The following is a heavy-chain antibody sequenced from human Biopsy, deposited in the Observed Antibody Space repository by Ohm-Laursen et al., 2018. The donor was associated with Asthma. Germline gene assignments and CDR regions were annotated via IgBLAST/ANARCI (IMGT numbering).Heavy chain of an antibody. CDR2: ISYDGSNK. CDR1: GFTFSSYA. D-gene: IGHD1-26*01. J-gene: IGHJ4*02. Sequence: SLRLSCAASGFTFSSYAMYWVRQAPGKGLEWVAVISYDGSNKYYADSVKGRFTISRDNSKNTLYLQMNSLRAEDTAVYYCARAGALIVGATMGYWGQGTLVTVSS. V-gene: IGHV3-30-3*01. CDR3: ARAGALIVGATMGY.